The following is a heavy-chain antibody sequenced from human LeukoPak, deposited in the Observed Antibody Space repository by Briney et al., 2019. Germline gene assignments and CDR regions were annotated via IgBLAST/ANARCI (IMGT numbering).Heavy chain of an antibody. Sequence: PGASLRLSCAASGFTLSSYAMSWVRQAPGKGLEWVSAISASGGSTYYADSVKGRFTISRDNSKNTLYLQMNSLRAEDTAVYYCAKDGTFGGVIVLRYYFDYWGQGTLVTVSS. CDR1: GFTLSSYA. V-gene: IGHV3-23*01. J-gene: IGHJ4*02. CDR2: ISASGGST. D-gene: IGHD3-16*02. CDR3: AKDGTFGGVIVLRYYFDY.